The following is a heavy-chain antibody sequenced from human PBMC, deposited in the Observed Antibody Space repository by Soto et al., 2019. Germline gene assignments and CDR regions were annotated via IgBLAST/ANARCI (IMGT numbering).Heavy chain of an antibody. D-gene: IGHD6-13*01. J-gene: IGHJ4*02. CDR1: GYTFTSYA. V-gene: IGHV1-3*01. CDR3: ASALGIAAAGAFDY. CDR2: INAGNGNT. Sequence: CKASGYTFTSYAMHWVRQAPGQRLEWMGWINAGNGNTKYSQKFQGRVTITRDTSASTAYMELSSLRSEDTAVYYCASALGIAAAGAFDYWGQGTLVTVSS.